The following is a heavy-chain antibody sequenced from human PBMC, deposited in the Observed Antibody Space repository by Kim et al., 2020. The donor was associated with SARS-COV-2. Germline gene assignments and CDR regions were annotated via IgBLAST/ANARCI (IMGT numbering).Heavy chain of an antibody. D-gene: IGHD4-17*01. Sequence: GGSLRLSCAASGFTFSSYGMHWVRQAPGKGLEWVAVISYDGSNKYYADSVKGRFTISRDNSKNTLYLQMNSLRAEDTAVYYCAKENDYGGNYYFDYWGQGTLVTVSS. J-gene: IGHJ4*02. CDR1: GFTFSSYG. CDR2: ISYDGSNK. CDR3: AKENDYGGNYYFDY. V-gene: IGHV3-30*18.